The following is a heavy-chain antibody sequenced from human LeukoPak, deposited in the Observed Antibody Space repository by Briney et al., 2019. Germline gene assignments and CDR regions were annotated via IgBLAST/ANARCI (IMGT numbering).Heavy chain of an antibody. V-gene: IGHV4-61*02. J-gene: IGHJ4*02. Sequence: SETLSLTCTVSGGSLSSGSYYWSWIRQPAGKGLEWIGRIYTSGSTKYNPSLRSRVTISVDTSRNQFSLKLSSVTAADTAVYYCARRRRAEYYYDSSGYLTNWGQGTLVTVSS. D-gene: IGHD3-22*01. CDR1: GGSLSSGSYY. CDR2: IYTSGST. CDR3: ARRRRAEYYYDSSGYLTN.